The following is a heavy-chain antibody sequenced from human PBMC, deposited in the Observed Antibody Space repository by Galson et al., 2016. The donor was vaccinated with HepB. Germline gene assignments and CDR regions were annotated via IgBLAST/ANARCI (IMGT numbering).Heavy chain of an antibody. CDR2: ISGSSGST. Sequence: SLRLSCAASGFTFSSYAMNWVRQAPGKGLEWVSVISGSSGSTYYADSVKGRFTISRDDSRNSVYLQMDSLREEDTAVYYCGKWDWNDPADWGQGTLVSVSS. V-gene: IGHV3-23*01. D-gene: IGHD1-1*01. CDR1: GFTFSSYA. CDR3: GKWDWNDPAD. J-gene: IGHJ4*02.